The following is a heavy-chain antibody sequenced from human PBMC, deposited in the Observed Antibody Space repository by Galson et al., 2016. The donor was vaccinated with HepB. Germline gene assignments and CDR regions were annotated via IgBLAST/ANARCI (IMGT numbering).Heavy chain of an antibody. CDR1: GGSLSGHY. V-gene: IGHV4-34*01. J-gene: IGHJ6*02. D-gene: IGHD6-19*01. CDR2: ISHSGVA. Sequence: SETLSLTCAVYGGSLSGHYWSWIRQPPGKGLEWIAEISHSGVANYNPPLKSRVTISVDTSKKQFSLNLSPLTAADTAVYFCARTGTGWSGTRCYYSGLDLRGQGTTVTVSS. CDR3: ARTGTGWSGTRCYYSGLDL.